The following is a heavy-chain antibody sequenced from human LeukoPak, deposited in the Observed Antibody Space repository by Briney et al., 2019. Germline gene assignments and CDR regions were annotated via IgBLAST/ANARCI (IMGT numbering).Heavy chain of an antibody. V-gene: IGHV4-30-4*01. J-gene: IGHJ3*02. Sequence: SETLSLTCTVSGGSISSGDYYWSWIRQPPGKGLEWIGYIYYSGSTYYNPSLKSRVTISVDTSKNQFSLKLSSVTAADTAVYYCARCAGDGPGAFDIWGQGTMVTVSS. CDR3: ARCAGDGPGAFDI. CDR1: GGSISSGDYY. D-gene: IGHD3-10*01. CDR2: IYYSGST.